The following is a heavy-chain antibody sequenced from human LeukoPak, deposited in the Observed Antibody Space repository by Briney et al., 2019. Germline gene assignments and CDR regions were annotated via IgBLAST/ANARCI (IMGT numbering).Heavy chain of an antibody. J-gene: IGHJ4*02. D-gene: IGHD2-15*01. V-gene: IGHV4-39*07. CDR1: GDSISSSSYY. Sequence: PSETLSLTCTVSGDSISSSSYYWGWIRQPPGRGLEWIGNIYYSGSTDYNPSLKSRVTISVDTSKNQFSLKLSSVTAADTAVYYCARASYCSGGSCYSGGYYWGQGSLVTVSS. CDR2: IYYSGST. CDR3: ARASYCSGGSCYSGGYY.